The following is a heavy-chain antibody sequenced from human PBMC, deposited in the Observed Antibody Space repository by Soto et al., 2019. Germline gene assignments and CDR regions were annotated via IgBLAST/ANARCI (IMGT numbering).Heavy chain of an antibody. D-gene: IGHD1-1*01. J-gene: IGHJ4*02. Sequence: SRPTLVNPTQTLTLTCTFSGFSLSTSGVGVAWVRQPPGQALEWLAFIFWNDEKHYRPSLKSRATIIKDTSKNQVVLTMTNVDPMDTGTYYCARRDGYNHSHFEYWGEGALVTVSS. CDR3: ARRDGYNHSHFEY. V-gene: IGHV2-5*01. CDR1: GFSLSTSGVG. CDR2: IFWNDEK.